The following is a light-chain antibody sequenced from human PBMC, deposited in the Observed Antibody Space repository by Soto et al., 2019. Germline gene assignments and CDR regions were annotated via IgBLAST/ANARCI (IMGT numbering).Light chain of an antibody. Sequence: ESVLTQSPGTLSLSPGERATLSCRASQSVSSSYLAWYQQNTGQAPRLLIYGAYSRATGIPDRFSGSRSAKTFTLTISRLEHEDFAVCYCQQYGSSQLTFGGGTKVEIK. J-gene: IGKJ4*01. V-gene: IGKV3-20*01. CDR1: QSVSSSY. CDR3: QQYGSSQLT. CDR2: GAY.